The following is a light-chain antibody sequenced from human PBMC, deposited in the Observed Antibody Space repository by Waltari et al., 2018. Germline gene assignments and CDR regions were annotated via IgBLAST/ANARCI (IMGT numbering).Light chain of an antibody. V-gene: IGKV4-1*01. CDR1: QSLLYNSNDKNY. CDR2: WAS. Sequence: DIVMTQSPDSLAVSLAERVTINCKSSQSLLYNSNDKNYLAWYQQKPGQPPKLLFYWASTRHSGVPDRFSGSGSATEFTITISSLQAEDVAVYYCQQYYSRRTFGQGTRVEIK. CDR3: QQYYSRRT. J-gene: IGKJ1*01.